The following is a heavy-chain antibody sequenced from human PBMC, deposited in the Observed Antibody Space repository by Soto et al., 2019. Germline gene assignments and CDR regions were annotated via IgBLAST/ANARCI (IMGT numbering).Heavy chain of an antibody. CDR2: IYYAGTT. D-gene: IGHD3-10*01. CDR1: DGSFSPNY. CDR3: ARGGSYYQSSDS. Sequence: SETLSLTCTVSDGSFSPNYWGWIRQPPGKGLEWIGYIYYAGTTTYNPSLKGRATISLDTSENQFSLKVRSVTAADTAVYYCARGGSYYQSSDSWG. V-gene: IGHV4-59*08. J-gene: IGHJ5*01.